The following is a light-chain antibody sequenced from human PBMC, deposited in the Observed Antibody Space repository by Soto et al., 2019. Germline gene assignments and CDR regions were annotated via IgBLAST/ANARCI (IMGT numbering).Light chain of an antibody. J-gene: IGKJ3*01. V-gene: IGKV3-20*01. CDR3: QQYGPSSFT. Sequence: EIVLTQSPATLSLSPGERATLSCRASQRVAGSFLAWYQQKPGQAPRLLIYGASTRATGIPDRFSGSGSGTDFTLTISRLETEDCALYYCQQYGPSSFTFGPGSKVDI. CDR1: QRVAGSF. CDR2: GAS.